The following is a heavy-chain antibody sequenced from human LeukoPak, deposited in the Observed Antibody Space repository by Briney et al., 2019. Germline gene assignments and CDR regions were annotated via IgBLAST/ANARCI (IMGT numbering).Heavy chain of an antibody. Sequence: SETLSLTCTVSGGSISSGSYYWRWIRQPAGKGLEWIGRIYTSGSTNYNPSLKSRVTISVDTSKNQFSLKLSSVTAADTAVYYCARGGPPLAARPLNYFDYWGQGTLVTVSS. CDR1: GGSISSGSYY. CDR2: IYTSGST. V-gene: IGHV4-61*02. J-gene: IGHJ4*02. CDR3: ARGGPPLAARPLNYFDY. D-gene: IGHD6-6*01.